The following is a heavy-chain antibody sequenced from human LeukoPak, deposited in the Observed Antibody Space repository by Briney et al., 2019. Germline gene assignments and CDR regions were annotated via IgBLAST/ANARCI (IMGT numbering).Heavy chain of an antibody. CDR3: AGHEPYYYGMDV. D-gene: IGHD1-14*01. V-gene: IGHV3-21*01. CDR2: TSSSSSYI. Sequence: GGSLRLSCAASGFTFSSYSMNWVRQAPGKGLEWVSSTSSSSSYIYYADSVKGRFTISRGNAKNSLYLQMNSLRAEDTAVYYCAGHEPYYYGMDVWGQGTTVTVSS. J-gene: IGHJ6*02. CDR1: GFTFSSYS.